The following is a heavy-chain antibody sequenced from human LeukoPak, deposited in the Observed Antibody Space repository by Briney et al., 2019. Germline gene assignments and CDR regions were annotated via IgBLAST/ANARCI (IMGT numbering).Heavy chain of an antibody. Sequence: SETLSLTCTVSGGSISSYYWSWIRQPPGKGLEWIGYIYTSGSTNCNPSLKSRVTISVDTSKNQFSLKLSSVTAADTAVYYCARRPTYYYYMDVWGKGTTVTVSS. V-gene: IGHV4-4*09. CDR2: IYTSGST. J-gene: IGHJ6*03. CDR1: GGSISSYY. CDR3: ARRPTYYYYMDV.